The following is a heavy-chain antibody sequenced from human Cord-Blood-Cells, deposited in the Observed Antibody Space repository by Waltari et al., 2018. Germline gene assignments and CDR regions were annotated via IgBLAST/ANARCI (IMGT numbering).Heavy chain of an antibody. CDR3: ARDLYSSSWLFDY. CDR2: IKQDGSEK. Sequence: VQLVESGGGLVQPGGSLRLPCAASGFTCSSYWLSWVRQAPGKGLEWVANIKQDGSEKYYVDSVKGRFTISRDNAKNSLYLQMNSLRAEDTAVYYCARDLYSSSWLFDYWGQGPWSPSPQ. V-gene: IGHV3-7*01. J-gene: IGHJ4*02. CDR1: GFTCSSYW. D-gene: IGHD6-13*01.